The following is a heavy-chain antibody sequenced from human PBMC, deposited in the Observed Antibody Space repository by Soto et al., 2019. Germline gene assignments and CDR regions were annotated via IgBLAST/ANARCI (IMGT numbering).Heavy chain of an antibody. Sequence: QVQLLQSGAEVRKPGSSVKVSCKASGGTLVSYAITWVRQAPGQGFEWMGGFIPIFGITNYAQRFEDRLTITADESTSTVYMELSSLTYDDTAVYYCVPLQPSTIRGRPGMDVWGQGTTITVSS. J-gene: IGHJ6*02. CDR1: GGTLVSYA. CDR3: VPLQPSTIRGRPGMDV. D-gene: IGHD4-4*01. V-gene: IGHV1-69*01. CDR2: FIPIFGIT.